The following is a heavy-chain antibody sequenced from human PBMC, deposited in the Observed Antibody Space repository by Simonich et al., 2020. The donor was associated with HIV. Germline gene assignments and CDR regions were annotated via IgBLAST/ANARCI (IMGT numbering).Heavy chain of an antibody. D-gene: IGHD5-12*01. Sequence: QVQLQQWGAGLLKPSETLSLTCAVYGGAFSGYYWNWIRQPPGKGLEWLGEINHSGRTNSKPSLKSRVTISVDTSKNQFSLKLSSVTAADTAMYYCTRRSGYDFDYWGQGTLVTVSS. V-gene: IGHV4-34*01. J-gene: IGHJ4*02. CDR2: INHSGRT. CDR1: GGAFSGYY. CDR3: TRRSGYDFDY.